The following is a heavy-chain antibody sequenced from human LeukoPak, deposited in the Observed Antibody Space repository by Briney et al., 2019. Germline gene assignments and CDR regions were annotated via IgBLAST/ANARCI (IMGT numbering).Heavy chain of an antibody. CDR2: IKRDGSEK. CDR3: ASHNFDGRDDY. J-gene: IGHJ4*02. D-gene: IGHD3-9*01. Sequence: PGGSLRLSCAASGFTFSNYWMSRVRQTPGKGLEWVANIKRDGSEKYYVDSVKGRFTISRDNAKNSLYLQMNSLRAEDTAVYYCASHNFDGRDDYWGQGTLVTVSS. V-gene: IGHV3-7*01. CDR1: GFTFSNYW.